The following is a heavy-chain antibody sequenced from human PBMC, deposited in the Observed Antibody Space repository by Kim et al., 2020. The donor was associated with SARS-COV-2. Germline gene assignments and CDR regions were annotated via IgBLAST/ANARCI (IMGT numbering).Heavy chain of an antibody. CDR2: IYSSGST. J-gene: IGHJ4*02. CDR1: GDSITNYY. V-gene: IGHV4-4*07. Sequence: SETLSLTCTVSGDSITNYYWSWIRQPAGKGLEWIGRIYSSGSTNYNPSLKSRVTMSVDTSKNQFSLKLTSVTAADTAVYYCARRETGGNYFDYWGQGTLVTVFS. D-gene: IGHD2-15*01. CDR3: ARRETGGNYFDY.